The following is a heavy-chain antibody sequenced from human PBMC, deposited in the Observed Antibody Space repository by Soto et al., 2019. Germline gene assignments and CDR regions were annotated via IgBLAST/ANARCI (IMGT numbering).Heavy chain of an antibody. CDR1: GFNLSPYW. CDR3: ARDLGGPDY. D-gene: IGHD3-16*01. CDR2: LSSDGFGA. Sequence: EVHLEESGGGLVQPGGSLRLSCAASGFNLSPYWMHWVRQVPGRGLEWVARLSSDGFGAAYADSVKGRFFISRDIARNTLSLQMNSLRADDTAVYYCARDLGGPDYWGRGTSVTVSS. J-gene: IGHJ4*02. V-gene: IGHV3-74*03.